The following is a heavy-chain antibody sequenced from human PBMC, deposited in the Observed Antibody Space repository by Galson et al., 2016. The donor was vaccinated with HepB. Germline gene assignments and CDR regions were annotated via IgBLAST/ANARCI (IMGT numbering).Heavy chain of an antibody. V-gene: IGHV3-33*06. D-gene: IGHD3-10*01. CDR3: VKEGTQTYGDY. Sequence: SLRLSCAASGFTFSSYGMHWVRQAPGKGLEWVALIWYDGNNKYYADSVKGRFTISRDNSKNTLYLQMNSLRAEDTAVYYCVKEGTQTYGDYRGQGALVTVSS. J-gene: IGHJ4*02. CDR1: GFTFSSYG. CDR2: IWYDGNNK.